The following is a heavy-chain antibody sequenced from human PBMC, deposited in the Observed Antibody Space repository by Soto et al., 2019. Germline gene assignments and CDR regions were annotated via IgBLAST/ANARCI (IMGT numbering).Heavy chain of an antibody. V-gene: IGHV1-69*01. J-gene: IGHJ6*02. CDR3: ARDMNGPGYYYGMDV. CDR2: IIPIFGTA. D-gene: IGHD3-10*01. CDR1: GGTFSSYA. Sequence: SVKVSCKASGGTFSSYAISWVRQAPGQVLEWMGVIIPIFGTANYAQKFQGRVAITADESTSTAYMELSSLRSEDTAVYYCARDMNGPGYYYGMDVGGQGTTVPVSS.